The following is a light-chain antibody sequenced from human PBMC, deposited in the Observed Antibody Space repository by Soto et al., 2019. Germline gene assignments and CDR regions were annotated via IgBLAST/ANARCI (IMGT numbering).Light chain of an antibody. CDR2: EGS. Sequence: QSALTQPASVSGSPGQSITSSCTGTSSDVGSYNLVSWYQQHPGKAPKLMIYEGSKRPSGISNRFSGSKSGNTASLTSSGLQAEDEAEYYCCAYADSSRIYVFGSGTKVTVL. CDR1: SSDVGSYNL. J-gene: IGLJ1*01. V-gene: IGLV2-23*01. CDR3: CAYADSSRIYV.